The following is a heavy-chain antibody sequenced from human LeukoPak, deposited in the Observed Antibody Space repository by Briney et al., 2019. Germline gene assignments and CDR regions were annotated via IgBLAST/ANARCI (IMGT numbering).Heavy chain of an antibody. J-gene: IGHJ4*02. CDR1: GYSFTTYW. CDR2: IYPGDSDT. CDR3: ARRGYSYGWSLDF. V-gene: IGHV5-51*01. D-gene: IGHD5-18*01. Sequence: GESLKISCKVYGYSFTTYWIGWVRQMPGKALEWMGIIYPGDSDTRYSPSFQGQVTISGDKSISTAYLQWSSLKASDTAMYYCARRGYSYGWSLDFWGQGTLVTASS.